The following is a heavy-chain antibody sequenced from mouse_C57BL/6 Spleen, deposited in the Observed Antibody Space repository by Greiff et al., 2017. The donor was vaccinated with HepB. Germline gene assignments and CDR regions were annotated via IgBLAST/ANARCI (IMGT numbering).Heavy chain of an antibody. CDR2: ISSGSSTI. V-gene: IGHV5-17*01. J-gene: IGHJ2*01. Sequence: EVKLMESGGGLVKPGGSLKLSCAASGFTFSDYGMHWVRQAPEKGLEWVAYISSGSSTIYYADTVKGRFTISRDNAKNTLFLQMTSLRSEDTAMYYCARHYYSNYGVVFDYWGQGTTLTVSS. D-gene: IGHD2-5*01. CDR1: GFTFSDYG. CDR3: ARHYYSNYGVVFDY.